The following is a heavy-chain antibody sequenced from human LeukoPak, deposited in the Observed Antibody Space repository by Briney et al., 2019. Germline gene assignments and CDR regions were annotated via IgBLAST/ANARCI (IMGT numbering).Heavy chain of an antibody. Sequence: GGSLRLSCAASGFTFSSYWMNWVRQAPGKGLVWVSRIASDGSSTTYADSVKGRFSISRDNAKNTPYLQMNSLRVEDTAVYYCARGRPHGNDYWGQGTLVTVSS. V-gene: IGHV3-74*01. CDR3: ARGRPHGNDY. CDR1: GFTFSSYW. D-gene: IGHD4-23*01. J-gene: IGHJ4*02. CDR2: IASDGSST.